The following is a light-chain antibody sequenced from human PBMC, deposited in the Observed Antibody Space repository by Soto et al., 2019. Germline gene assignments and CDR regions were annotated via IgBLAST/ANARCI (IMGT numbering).Light chain of an antibody. CDR1: QSISSY. V-gene: IGKV1-39*01. Sequence: DIQMTQSPSSLSASVGDRVTITCRSRQSISSYLNCYQQKPGKAPKLLVYASSSLQSGVPSRFSGSGSGTDFTLTISSLQPEDFATYYCQQSYSTPRVTFGQGTRLEIK. J-gene: IGKJ5*01. CDR2: ASS. CDR3: QQSYSTPRVT.